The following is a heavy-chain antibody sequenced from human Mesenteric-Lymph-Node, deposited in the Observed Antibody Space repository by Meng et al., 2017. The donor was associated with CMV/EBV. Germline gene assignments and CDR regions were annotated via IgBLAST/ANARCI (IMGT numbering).Heavy chain of an antibody. CDR1: GFAFDEYA. CDR2: ISWNSGGI. J-gene: IGHJ6*02. V-gene: IGHV3-9*01. D-gene: IGHD2-2*01. CDR3: AKDKRGDIVVVPTVHYYYYGMDV. Sequence: SLKISCAASGFAFDEYAMHWVRQAPGKGLEWVSGISWNSGGIGYADSVKGRFTISRDNVKNSLYLQMNSLSAEDTALYYCAKDKRGDIVVVPTVHYYYYGMDVWGQGTTVTVSS.